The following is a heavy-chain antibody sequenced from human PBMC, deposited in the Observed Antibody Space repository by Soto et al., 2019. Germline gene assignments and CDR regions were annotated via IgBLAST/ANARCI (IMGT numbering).Heavy chain of an antibody. J-gene: IGHJ4*02. Sequence: QVQLVESGGGVVQPGRSLRLSCVASGFNFSDFAMHWVRQAPGKGLEWVAAISYDGKSEYYVDSVRGRFTISRDNSKSTVFLQVNSLRAEDTAVYYCAKTWRKWLYLYYFDYWGQGTLVTVSS. D-gene: IGHD6-19*01. CDR1: GFNFSDFA. CDR2: ISYDGKSE. CDR3: AKTWRKWLYLYYFDY. V-gene: IGHV3-30*18.